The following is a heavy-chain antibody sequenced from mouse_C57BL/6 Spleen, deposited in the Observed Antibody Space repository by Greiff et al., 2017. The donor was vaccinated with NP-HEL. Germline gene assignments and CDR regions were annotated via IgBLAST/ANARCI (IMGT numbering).Heavy chain of an antibody. D-gene: IGHD1-1*01. CDR1: GYTFTSYW. CDR2: INPSSGYT. V-gene: IGHV1-7*01. J-gene: IGHJ2*01. Sequence: QVQLQQSGADLAKPGASVKLSCKASGYTFTSYWMHWVKQRPGQGLEWIGNINPSSGYTKYNQQFKDKATLTADNNTNTASMQLSSLTYEDSAVYYRARSGLLLDYWGKGTTLAVSS. CDR3: ARSGLLLDY.